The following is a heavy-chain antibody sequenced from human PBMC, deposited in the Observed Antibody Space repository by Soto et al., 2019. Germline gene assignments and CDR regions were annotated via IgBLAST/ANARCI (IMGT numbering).Heavy chain of an antibody. V-gene: IGHV3-73*02. CDR3: TVTRYSSSSNYFDY. D-gene: IGHD6-6*01. CDR1: GFTFSGSA. CDR2: IRSKANSYAT. Sequence: VQLVESGGGLVQPGGSLKLSCAASGFTFSGSAMHWVRQASGKGLEWVGRIRSKANSYATAYAASVKGRFTISRDDSKNTAYLQMNSLKTEDTAVYYCTVTRYSSSSNYFDYWGQGTLVTVSS. J-gene: IGHJ4*02.